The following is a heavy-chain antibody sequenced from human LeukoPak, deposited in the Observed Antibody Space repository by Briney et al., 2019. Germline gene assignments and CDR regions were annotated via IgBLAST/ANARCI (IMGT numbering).Heavy chain of an antibody. D-gene: IGHD5-18*01. Sequence: GGSLRLSCAASGFTLSSCWMHWVRQAPGKGLVWVSRINGDGSSTTYADSVKGRFTISRDNAKNTLYLQMNSLRAEDTAVYYCARVDTALAHFGMDVWGLGTTVTVSS. CDR1: GFTLSSCW. J-gene: IGHJ6*02. V-gene: IGHV3-74*01. CDR3: ARVDTALAHFGMDV. CDR2: INGDGSST.